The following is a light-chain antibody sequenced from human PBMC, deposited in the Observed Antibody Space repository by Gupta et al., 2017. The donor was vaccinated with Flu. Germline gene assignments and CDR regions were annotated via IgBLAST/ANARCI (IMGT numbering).Light chain of an antibody. CDR3: QQDNNWPMT. J-gene: IGKJ5*01. V-gene: IGKV3-15*01. CDR1: QSIGRN. CDR2: AAS. Sequence: ETVMTQSPPTLSVSPGERAILPCRASQSIGRNLAWYQRKPGQAPRLLIYAASTRATGIAARFSGSGSGTDFALTISSLQSEDYAVYYCQQDNNWPMTFGQGTRVEIK.